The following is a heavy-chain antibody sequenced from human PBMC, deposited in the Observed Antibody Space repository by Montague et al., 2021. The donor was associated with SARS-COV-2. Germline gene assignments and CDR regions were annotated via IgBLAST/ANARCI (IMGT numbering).Heavy chain of an antibody. CDR3: AREGAVAGIYYYYYYMDV. D-gene: IGHD6-19*01. CDR2: INSDGSST. V-gene: IGHV3-74*01. Sequence: SLSLSWSASGFTFSSYWMHWVRQAPGKGLVWVSRINSDGSSTSYADSVKGRFTISRDNAKNTLYLQMNSLRAEDTAVYYCAREGAVAGIYYYYYYMDVWGKGTTVTVSS. CDR1: GFTFSSYW. J-gene: IGHJ6*03.